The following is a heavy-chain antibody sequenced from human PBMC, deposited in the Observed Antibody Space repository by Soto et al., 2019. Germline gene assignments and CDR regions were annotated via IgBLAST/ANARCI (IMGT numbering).Heavy chain of an antibody. CDR1: GGSISSSSYY. V-gene: IGHV4-39*01. CDR3: ESYYYGMEV. CDR2: IYYSGST. J-gene: IGHJ6*04. Sequence: SQTLSRTCTVSGGSISSSSYYWGWIRQPPGKGLEWIGSIYYSGSTYYNPSLKSRVTISVYTSKNQFSLKLSSVTAADTAVYYCESYYYGMEVWGKGTNVTVSS.